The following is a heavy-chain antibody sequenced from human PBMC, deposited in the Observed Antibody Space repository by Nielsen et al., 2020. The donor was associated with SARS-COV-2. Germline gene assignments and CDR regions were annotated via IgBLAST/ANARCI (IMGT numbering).Heavy chain of an antibody. J-gene: IGHJ4*02. V-gene: IGHV3-30*04. CDR1: GFTFSSHA. D-gene: IGHD6-13*01. CDR3: TKGAQLGDY. Sequence: GESLKISCATSGFTFSSHAMHWVRQAPGKGLEWVTFISYDGSVKYYADSVKGRFTISTDLSNNTLYLQMNSLRVEDTAIYYCTKGAQLGDYWGQGTLVTVSS. CDR2: ISYDGSVK.